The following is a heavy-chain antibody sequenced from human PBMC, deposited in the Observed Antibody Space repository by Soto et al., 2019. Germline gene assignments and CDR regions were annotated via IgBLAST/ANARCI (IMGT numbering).Heavy chain of an antibody. CDR1: GGSIRNYY. CDR3: ASIGSCTSSSCSFDY. Sequence: SETLSLTCTVSGGSIRNYYWSWIRQPPGKGLEWIGYLYNSGSTNYNPSLKSRVTISVDTSKNQFSLKVSSVTAADTAVYYCASIGSCTSSSCSFDYWGQGTLVTVSS. J-gene: IGHJ4*02. D-gene: IGHD2-2*01. V-gene: IGHV4-59*01. CDR2: LYNSGST.